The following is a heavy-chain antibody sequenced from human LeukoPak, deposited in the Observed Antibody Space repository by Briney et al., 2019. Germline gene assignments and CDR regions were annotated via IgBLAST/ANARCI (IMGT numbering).Heavy chain of an antibody. CDR2: ITSSSSYR. CDR3: ARGPSGYHNT. CDR1: GFTFSTYG. Sequence: GGSLRLSCAASGFTFSTYGMNWVRQAPGKGLEWVSSITSSSSYRYYADSVKGRFTISRDNAKNSLYLQMNSLRAEDTAVYYCARGPSGYHNTGGQGTLVTVSS. D-gene: IGHD5-12*01. J-gene: IGHJ4*02. V-gene: IGHV3-21*06.